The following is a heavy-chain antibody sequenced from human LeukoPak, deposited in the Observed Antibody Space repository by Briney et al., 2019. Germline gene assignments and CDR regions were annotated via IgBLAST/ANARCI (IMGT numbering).Heavy chain of an antibody. CDR1: GGTFSSYA. CDR3: ARGRRYCSSTSCYSDFDY. J-gene: IGHJ4*02. CDR2: IIPIFTTP. D-gene: IGHD2-2*01. Sequence: ASVKVSYKASGGTFSSYAISWVRQAPGQGLEWMGGIIPIFTTPNYAQKFQGRVTITADESTSTAYMELSSLRSEDTAVYYCARGRRYCSSTSCYSDFDYWGQGTLVTVSS. V-gene: IGHV1-69*13.